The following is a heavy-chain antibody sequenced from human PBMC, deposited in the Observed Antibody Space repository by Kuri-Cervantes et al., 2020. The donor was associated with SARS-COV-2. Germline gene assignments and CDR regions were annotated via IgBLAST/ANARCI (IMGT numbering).Heavy chain of an antibody. J-gene: IGHJ4*02. D-gene: IGHD6-6*01. CDR3: ARDAGDSIGNSSSGY. Sequence: SVKVSCKASGGTFSSYAISWVRQAPGQGLEWMGGIIPIFGTANYAQKFQGRVTITADESTSTAYTELSSLRSEDTAVYYCARDAGDSIGNSSSGYWGQGTLVTVSS. CDR2: IIPIFGTA. V-gene: IGHV1-69*13. CDR1: GGTFSSYA.